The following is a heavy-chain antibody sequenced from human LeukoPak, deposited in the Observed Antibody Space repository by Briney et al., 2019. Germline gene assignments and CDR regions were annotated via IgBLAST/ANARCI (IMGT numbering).Heavy chain of an antibody. J-gene: IGHJ4*02. CDR3: ARGASRISWPGIDY. D-gene: IGHD3-3*02. Sequence: PGGSLRLSCAASGFTVSSNLMTWVRQSPGRGLEWLSSSYSAGATYYADCVKGRFTISRDHSNNSVSLQMTNLRVEDTAIYYCARGASRISWPGIDYWGQGTLVTVSS. V-gene: IGHV3-53*01. CDR2: SYSAGAT. CDR1: GFTVSSNL.